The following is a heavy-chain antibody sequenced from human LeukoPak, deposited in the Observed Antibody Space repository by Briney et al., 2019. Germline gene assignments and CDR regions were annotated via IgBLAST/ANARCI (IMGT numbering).Heavy chain of an antibody. CDR1: GFTFSSYA. CDR2: ISYDGSNK. J-gene: IGHJ3*02. V-gene: IGHV3-30-3*01. Sequence: PGGSLRLSCAASGFTFSSYAMHWVRQAPGKGLEWVAVISYDGSNKYYADSVKGRFTISRDNSKNTLYLQMNNLRVEDTAVYYCARELKNYGGNSTDAFDIWGQGTMVTVSS. CDR3: ARELKNYGGNSTDAFDI. D-gene: IGHD4-23*01.